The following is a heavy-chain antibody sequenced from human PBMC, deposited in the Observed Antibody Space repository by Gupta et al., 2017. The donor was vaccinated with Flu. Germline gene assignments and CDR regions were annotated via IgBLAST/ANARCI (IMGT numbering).Heavy chain of an antibody. D-gene: IGHD2-15*01. J-gene: IGHJ4*02. CDR3: ARKGGGHCSGGTCYYFDD. CDR2: IIPGFGPT. Sequence: FSSYAINWVRQAPGKGLEWMGGIIPGFGPTNYAQKFQGRVTITADESTSTAYMERSSLRSEDTAVYYCARKGGGHCSGGTCYYFDDWGQGTLVTVSS. CDR1: FSSYA. V-gene: IGHV1-69*01.